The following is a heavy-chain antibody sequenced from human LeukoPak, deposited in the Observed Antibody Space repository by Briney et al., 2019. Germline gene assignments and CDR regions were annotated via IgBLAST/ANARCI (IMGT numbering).Heavy chain of an antibody. CDR3: ARGMVRGVSSLF. D-gene: IGHD3-10*01. J-gene: IGHJ4*02. V-gene: IGHV1-46*01. CDR2: INPSGGST. CDR1: GYTFTSYY. Sequence: ASVKVSCKASGYTFTSYYMHWVRQAPGQGLEWMGIINPSGGSTSYAQKFQGRVTMTRDTSISTAYMELSRLRSDDTAVYYCARGMVRGVSSLFWGQGTLVTVSS.